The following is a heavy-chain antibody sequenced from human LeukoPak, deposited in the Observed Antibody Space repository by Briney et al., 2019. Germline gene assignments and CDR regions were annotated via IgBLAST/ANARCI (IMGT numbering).Heavy chain of an antibody. D-gene: IGHD4-17*01. CDR1: GGSLSSYY. CDR2: IYYSGSA. Sequence: SETLSLTCTVSGGSLSSYYWSWIRQPPGEGLEWIGYIYYSGSANYNPSLKSRVTISVDTSKNRFSLKLSSVTAADTAVYYCARVSLEDGDANFDYWGQGTLVTVSS. J-gene: IGHJ4*02. V-gene: IGHV4-59*01. CDR3: ARVSLEDGDANFDY.